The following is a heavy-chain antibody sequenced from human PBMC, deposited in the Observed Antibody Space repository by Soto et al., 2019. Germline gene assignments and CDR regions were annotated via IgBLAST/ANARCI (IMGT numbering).Heavy chain of an antibody. CDR2: IIPIFGTA. Sequence: SVKVSCKASGGTFSSYAISWVRQAPGQGLEWMGGIIPIFGTANYAQKFQGRVTITADESTSTAYMELSSLRSEDTAVYYCARTPYYGSGSYSSHYYYGMDVWG. CDR1: GGTFSSYA. CDR3: ARTPYYGSGSYSSHYYYGMDV. J-gene: IGHJ6*02. D-gene: IGHD3-10*01. V-gene: IGHV1-69*13.